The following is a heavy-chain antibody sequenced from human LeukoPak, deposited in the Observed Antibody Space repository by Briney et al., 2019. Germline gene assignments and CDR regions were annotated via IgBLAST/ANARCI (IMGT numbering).Heavy chain of an antibody. D-gene: IGHD3-9*01. J-gene: IGHJ4*02. Sequence: GGSLRLSCAASGFGFSSYSMNWARQAPGKGLEWVSSISSSSSYIYYVDSVEGRFTISRDNAKNSLYLQMNSLRAEDTALYYCAKDIFDDILTGYYRGWDYWGQGTLVTVSS. V-gene: IGHV3-21*04. CDR3: AKDIFDDILTGYYRGWDY. CDR1: GFGFSSYS. CDR2: ISSSSSYI.